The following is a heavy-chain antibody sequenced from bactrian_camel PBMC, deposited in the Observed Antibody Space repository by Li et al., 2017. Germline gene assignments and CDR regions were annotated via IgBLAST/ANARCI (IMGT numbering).Heavy chain of an antibody. CDR2: MDSDGTT. CDR1: PYIFTRCG. J-gene: IGHJ6*01. Sequence: QVQLVESGGGSVQAGGSLKLSCAVSPYIFTRCGLGWYRQAPGNVRELVSSMDSDGTTIYADSVNGRFTISRDSAKKTVYLQLKSLKIEDTSMYYCTKGTGWGPGFAYWGQGTQVTVS. V-gene: IGHV3S9*01. D-gene: IGHD5*01. CDR3: TKGTGWGPGFAY.